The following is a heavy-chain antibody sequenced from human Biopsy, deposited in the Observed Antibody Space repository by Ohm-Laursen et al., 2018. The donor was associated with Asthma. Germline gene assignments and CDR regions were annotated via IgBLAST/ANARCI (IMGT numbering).Heavy chain of an antibody. D-gene: IGHD5-24*01. CDR2: IYSGDNT. CDR3: ARISRLGYNSLDYGMDV. CDR1: GFSVSTKY. Sequence: LRLSCAAPGFSVSTKYMSWVRQAPGKGLEWVSLIYSGDNTYYADSVKGRFTISRDHSKLYLQMNNLRAEDTAVYHCARISRLGYNSLDYGMDVWGQGTTVTVSS. J-gene: IGHJ6*02. V-gene: IGHV3-53*01.